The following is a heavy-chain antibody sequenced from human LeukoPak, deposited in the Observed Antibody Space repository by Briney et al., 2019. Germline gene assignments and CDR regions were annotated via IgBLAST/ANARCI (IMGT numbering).Heavy chain of an antibody. CDR1: GFTLSTNY. CDR2: IYTAGTT. CDR3: ARDSHKFDSSGYYPDAFDI. V-gene: IGHV3-66*01. Sequence: GGSLRLSCAASGFTLSTNYMSWVRQAPGKGLEWVSVIYTAGTTYYADSVKGRFTISRDNSKNTLFLQMNSLRAEDTAVYYCARDSHKFDSSGYYPDAFDIWGQGTMVTVSS. D-gene: IGHD3-22*01. J-gene: IGHJ3*02.